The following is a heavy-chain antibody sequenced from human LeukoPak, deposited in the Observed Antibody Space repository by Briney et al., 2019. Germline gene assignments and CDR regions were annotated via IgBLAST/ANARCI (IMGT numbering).Heavy chain of an antibody. CDR2: IIPIFGTA. Sequence: ASVKVPCKASGGTFSSYAISWVRQAPGQGLEWMGGIIPIFGTANYAQKFQGRVTITTDESTSTAYMELSSLRSEDTAVYYCASRAAIMTTVTRRTPFGWDYWGQGTLVTASS. J-gene: IGHJ4*02. D-gene: IGHD4-17*01. CDR3: ASRAAIMTTVTRRTPFGWDY. V-gene: IGHV1-69*05. CDR1: GGTFSSYA.